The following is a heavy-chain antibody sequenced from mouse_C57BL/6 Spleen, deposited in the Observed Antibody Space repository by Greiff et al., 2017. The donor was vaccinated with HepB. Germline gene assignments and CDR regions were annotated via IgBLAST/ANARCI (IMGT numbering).Heavy chain of an antibody. V-gene: IGHV3-6*01. CDR3: ARGGYYGSILYWYFDV. J-gene: IGHJ1*03. D-gene: IGHD1-1*01. CDR1: GYSITSGYY. CDR2: ISYDGSN. Sequence: EVQLVESGPGLVKPSQSLSLTCSVTGYSITSGYYWNWIRQFPGNKLEWMGYISYDGSNNYNPSLKNRISITRDTSKNQFFLKLNSVTTEDTATYYCARGGYYGSILYWYFDVWGTGTTVTVSS.